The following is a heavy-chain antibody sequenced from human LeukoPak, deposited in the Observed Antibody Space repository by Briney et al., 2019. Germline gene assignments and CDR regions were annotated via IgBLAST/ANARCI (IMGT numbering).Heavy chain of an antibody. J-gene: IGHJ4*02. D-gene: IGHD1-14*01. V-gene: IGHV3-53*01. CDR1: GFTVSSYD. CDR3: ARHREISTRDFEY. Sequence: GGSLRLSCAASGFTVSSYDMSWVRQAPGKGLEWVSLNSGGSAYYADSVKGRFTISRDSSKNTLSLQMNSLRVEDTAVYYCARHREISTRDFEYWGQGTLVTVSS. CDR2: NSGGSA.